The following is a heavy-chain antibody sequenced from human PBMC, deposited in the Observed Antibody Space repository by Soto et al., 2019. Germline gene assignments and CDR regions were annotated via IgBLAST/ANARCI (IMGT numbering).Heavy chain of an antibody. CDR1: GFTFSSYW. D-gene: IGHD2-15*01. V-gene: IGHV3-7*01. CDR3: AREDKNTFDI. CDR2: IKPDGSEK. J-gene: IGHJ3*02. Sequence: GGSLRLSCAASGFTFSSYWMSWVRQAPGKGLEWVANIKPDGSEKSYVDSVKGRLTISRDNAKNSLYLQMNSLRADDTAVYYCAREDKNTFDIWGQGKVVTVSS.